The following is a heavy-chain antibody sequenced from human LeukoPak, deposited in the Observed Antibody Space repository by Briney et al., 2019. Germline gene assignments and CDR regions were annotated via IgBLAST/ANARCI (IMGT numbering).Heavy chain of an antibody. D-gene: IGHD2-2*01. CDR2: ISSSGSTI. CDR3: ARGGYCSSTSCYAEMLDY. V-gene: IGHV3-48*03. J-gene: IGHJ4*02. CDR1: GFTFSSYE. Sequence: QPGGSLRLSRAASGFTFSSYEMNWVRQAPGKGLEWVSYISSSGSTIYYADSVKGRFTISRDNAKNSLYLQMNSLRAEDTAVYYCARGGYCSSTSCYAEMLDYWGQGTLVTVSS.